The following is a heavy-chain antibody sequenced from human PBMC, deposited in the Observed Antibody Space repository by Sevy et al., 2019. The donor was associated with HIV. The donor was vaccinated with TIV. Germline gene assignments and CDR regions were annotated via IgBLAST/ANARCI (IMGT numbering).Heavy chain of an antibody. D-gene: IGHD3-10*01. CDR2: ISGGGGST. Sequence: GGSLRLSCAASGFTFSSYAMSWVRQAPGKGLEWVSAISGGGGSTYYADSVKGRFTISRDNSKNTLYLQMNSLRAEDTAVYYCAKDGKPVLLWFGESEGVRGTDYYYYMDVWGKGTTVTVSS. V-gene: IGHV3-23*01. J-gene: IGHJ6*03. CDR1: GFTFSSYA. CDR3: AKDGKPVLLWFGESEGVRGTDYYYYMDV.